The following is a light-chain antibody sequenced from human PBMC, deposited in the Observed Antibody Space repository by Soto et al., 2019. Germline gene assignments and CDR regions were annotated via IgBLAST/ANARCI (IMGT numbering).Light chain of an antibody. V-gene: IGKV3-20*01. CDR1: QSVSSAY. J-gene: IGKJ2*01. CDR2: GAS. Sequence: EIVLTQSPGTLSLSPGERATLSCRTSQSVSSAYLAWYQQRPGQPPRLLIYGASTRATGIQDRFSGSGSGTDFTLTISRLEPEDFAVYYCQEYHTSPPGYTFGQGTKLEIK. CDR3: QEYHTSPPGYT.